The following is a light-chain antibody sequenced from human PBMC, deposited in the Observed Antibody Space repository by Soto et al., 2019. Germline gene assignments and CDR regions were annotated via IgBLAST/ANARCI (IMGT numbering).Light chain of an antibody. CDR1: QGISSY. V-gene: IGKV1-8*01. J-gene: IGKJ1*01. CDR3: QQYYSYPRGT. Sequence: AIRMTQSPSSFSASTGDRVTITCRASQGISSYLAWYQQKPGKAPKLLIYAASTLQSGVPSRFSGSGSGTDLTLTISCLQSEDFATYYCQQYYSYPRGTFGQGTKVEIK. CDR2: AAS.